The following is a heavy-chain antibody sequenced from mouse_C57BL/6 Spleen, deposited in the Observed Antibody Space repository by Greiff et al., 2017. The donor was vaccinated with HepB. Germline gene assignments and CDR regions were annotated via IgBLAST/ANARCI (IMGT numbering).Heavy chain of an antibody. CDR2: IDPSDSYT. CDR1: GYTFTSYW. CDR3: ARWELYYFDY. J-gene: IGHJ2*01. V-gene: IGHV1-69*01. D-gene: IGHD4-1*01. Sequence: VQLQQSGAELVMPGASVKLSCKASGYTFTSYWMHWVKQRPGQGLEWIGEIDPSDSYTNYNQKFKGKSTLTVDKSSSTAYMQLSSLTSEDSAVYYCARWELYYFDYWGQGTTLTVSS.